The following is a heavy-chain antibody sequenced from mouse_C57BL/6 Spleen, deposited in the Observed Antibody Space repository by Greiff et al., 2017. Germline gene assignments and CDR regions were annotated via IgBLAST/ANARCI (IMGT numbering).Heavy chain of an antibody. CDR2: IYPGDGDT. CDR1: GYAFSSSW. CDR3: ARVWLRALYYFDY. J-gene: IGHJ2*01. D-gene: IGHD2-2*01. Sequence: QLQQSGPELVKPGASVKISCKASGYAFSSSWMNWVKQRPGKGLEWIGRIYPGDGDTNYNGKFKGKATLTADKSSSTAYMQLSSLTSEDSAVYFCARVWLRALYYFDYWGQGTTLTVSS. V-gene: IGHV1-82*01.